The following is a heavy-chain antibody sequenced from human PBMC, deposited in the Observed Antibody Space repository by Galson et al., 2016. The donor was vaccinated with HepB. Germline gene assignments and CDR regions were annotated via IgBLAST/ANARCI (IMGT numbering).Heavy chain of an antibody. D-gene: IGHD6-13*01. Sequence: SLRLSCAASGFTFRNYVMSWVRQAPGKGLEWISAISGSGAITNYADSVKGRFTISRDNSKNTLYLRMNSLRAEDTAVYYCARRAGSSWYSDYWGQGTLVTVSS. CDR1: GFTFRNYV. J-gene: IGHJ4*02. CDR2: ISGSGAIT. CDR3: ARRAGSSWYSDY. V-gene: IGHV3-23*01.